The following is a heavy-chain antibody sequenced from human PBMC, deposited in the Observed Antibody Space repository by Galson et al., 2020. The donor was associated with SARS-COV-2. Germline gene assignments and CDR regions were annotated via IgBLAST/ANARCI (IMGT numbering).Heavy chain of an antibody. CDR1: GFTFSSYG. J-gene: IGHJ4*02. D-gene: IGHD6-19*01. CDR2: ISYDGSNK. CDR3: AKAPSSGEKQYYFDY. V-gene: IGHV3-30*18. Sequence: GESLKISCAASGFTFSSYGMHWVRQAPGKGLEWVAVISYDGSNKYYADSVKGRFTISRDNSKNTLYLQMNSLRAEDTAVYYCAKAPSSGEKQYYFDYWGQGTLVTVSS.